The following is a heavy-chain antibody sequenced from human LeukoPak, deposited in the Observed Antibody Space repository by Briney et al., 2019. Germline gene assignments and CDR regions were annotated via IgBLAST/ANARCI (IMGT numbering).Heavy chain of an antibody. V-gene: IGHV6-1*01. CDR2: TYYMSKWYN. J-gene: IGHJ4*02. CDR1: RDSVSSNSAA. Sequence: SQTLSLTCAISRDSVSSNSAACNWIRQSPSRGLEWLGRTYYMSKWYNDYAESRITINADTSKKQFSLQLNSVTPEDTALYYCTRGVAAIDYWGQGSLVTVSS. D-gene: IGHD5-12*01. CDR3: TRGVAAIDY.